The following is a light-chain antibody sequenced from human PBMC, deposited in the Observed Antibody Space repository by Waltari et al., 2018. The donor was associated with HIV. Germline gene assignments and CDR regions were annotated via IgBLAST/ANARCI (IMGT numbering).Light chain of an antibody. J-gene: IGKJ2*01. CDR1: QGIANW. V-gene: IGKV1-12*01. CDR3: QQTTNLPLI. Sequence: DIQLTQSPPSVSASVGARVTLSCRASQGIANWLAWYQQKPGKAPKLLIHGASSLQSGVPSKFSGSGSGTHFSLAISDVQPEDSGRYICQQTTNLPLIFGPGT. CDR2: GAS.